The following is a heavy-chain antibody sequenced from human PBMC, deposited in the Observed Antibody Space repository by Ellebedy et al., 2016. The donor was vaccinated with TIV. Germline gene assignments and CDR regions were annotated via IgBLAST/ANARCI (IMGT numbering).Heavy chain of an antibody. J-gene: IGHJ2*01. CDR3: ARDIYYYESSGYYYVPWYFDL. Sequence: GESLKISCAASGFTFSTYWMSWVRQAPGKGLEWVANIKEDGSDITYADSVKGRFTISRDNAQNSLYLQMNSLRAEGTAVYYCARDIYYYESSGYYYVPWYFDLWGRGTLVTVSS. CDR2: IKEDGSDI. V-gene: IGHV3-7*01. CDR1: GFTFSTYW. D-gene: IGHD3-22*01.